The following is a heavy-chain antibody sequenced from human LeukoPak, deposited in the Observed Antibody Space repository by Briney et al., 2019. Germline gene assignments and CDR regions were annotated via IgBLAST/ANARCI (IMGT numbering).Heavy chain of an antibody. CDR1: GGSISSYY. CDR3: ARDAEDDFWSGYYLMGFDP. Sequence: SETLSLTCTVSGGSISSYYWSWIRQPPGKGLEWIGHIYYSGSTNYNPSLKSRVTISVDTSKNQFSLKLSSVTAADTAVYYCARDAEDDFWSGYYLMGFDPWGQGTLVTVSS. J-gene: IGHJ5*02. V-gene: IGHV4-59*01. CDR2: IYYSGST. D-gene: IGHD3-3*01.